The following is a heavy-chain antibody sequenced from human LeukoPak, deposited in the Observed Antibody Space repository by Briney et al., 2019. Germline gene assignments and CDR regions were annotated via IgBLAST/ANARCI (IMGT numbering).Heavy chain of an antibody. V-gene: IGHV3-21*01. D-gene: IGHD1-26*01. CDR3: ARELIVGATGDY. CDR2: ISSGSSYI. Sequence: GGSLRLSCAASEFTFSTYSMNWVRQAPGKGLEWVSTISSGSSYIYYADSVKGRFTISRDNAKNSLYLQMNSLRAEDTAVYYCARELIVGATGDYWGQGTLVTVPS. J-gene: IGHJ4*02. CDR1: EFTFSTYS.